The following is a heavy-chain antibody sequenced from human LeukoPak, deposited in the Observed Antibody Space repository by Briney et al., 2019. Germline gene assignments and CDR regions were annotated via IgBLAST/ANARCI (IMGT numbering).Heavy chain of an antibody. CDR1: GGSISSYY. CDR2: IYYSGST. Sequence: PSETLSLTCTVSGGSISSYYCSWIRQPPGKGLEWIGYIYYSGSTNYNPSLKSRVTISVDTSKNQFSLKLSSVTAADTAVYYCARAPAAVYYYYYGMDVWGQGTTVTVSS. V-gene: IGHV4-59*01. CDR3: ARAPAAVYYYYYGMDV. D-gene: IGHD6-13*01. J-gene: IGHJ6*02.